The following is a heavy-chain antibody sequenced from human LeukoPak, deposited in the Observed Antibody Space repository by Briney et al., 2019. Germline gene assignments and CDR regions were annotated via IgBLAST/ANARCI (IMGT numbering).Heavy chain of an antibody. D-gene: IGHD4-17*01. CDR3: TREPTYGDLADAFDI. CDR2: IRSRAYGGTA. J-gene: IGHJ3*02. Sequence: GGSLRLSCTASGFTFGDYAMSWVRQAPGKGLEWVGFIRSRAYGGTAEYAASVKGRFTISRDDSKSIAYLQMNSLKTEDTAVYYCTREPTYGDLADAFDIWGQGTMVTVSS. V-gene: IGHV3-49*04. CDR1: GFTFGDYA.